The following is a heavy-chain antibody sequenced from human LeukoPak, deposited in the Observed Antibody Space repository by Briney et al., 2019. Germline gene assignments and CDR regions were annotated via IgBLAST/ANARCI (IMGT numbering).Heavy chain of an antibody. V-gene: IGHV4-38-2*02. CDR2: IYHSGST. Sequence: PSETLSLTCTVSGYSISSGYYWGWIRQPPGKGLEWIGSIYHSGSTYYNPSLKSRVTISVDTSKNQFSLKLSSVTAADTAVYYCAREKIIGYYYMDVWGKGTTVTVSS. CDR3: AREKIIGYYYMDV. CDR1: GYSISSGYY. J-gene: IGHJ6*03.